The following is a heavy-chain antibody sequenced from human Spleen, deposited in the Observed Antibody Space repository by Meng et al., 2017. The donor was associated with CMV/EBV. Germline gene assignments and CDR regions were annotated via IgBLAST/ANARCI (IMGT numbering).Heavy chain of an antibody. CDR2: IYYSGIT. CDR3: AADPFWSGYYYYYNMDV. CDR1: GGSISSYY. Sequence: SETLSLTCTVSGGSISSYYWSWIRQPPGKGLEWIGYIYYSGITNDNPSLKSRVTISLDTSKNQFSLKLSSVTAADTAVYYCAADPFWSGYYYYYNMDVWGQGTTVTVSS. J-gene: IGHJ6*02. V-gene: IGHV4-59*01. D-gene: IGHD3-3*01.